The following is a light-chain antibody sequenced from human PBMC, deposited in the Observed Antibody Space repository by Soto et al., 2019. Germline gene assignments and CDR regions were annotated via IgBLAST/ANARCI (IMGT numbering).Light chain of an antibody. CDR1: TSDIGTNA. CDR3: ATWHDSFYV. J-gene: IGLJ1*01. CDR2: TNN. V-gene: IGLV1-44*01. Sequence: QPVLTQPPSASGTPGQRVTVSCSGSTSDIGTNAVNWFQHLPGTAPRLLIYTNNQRPSGVPDRFSGSKSGTSASLAISGLLSEDEATYYCATWHDSFYVFGTGTKLTVL.